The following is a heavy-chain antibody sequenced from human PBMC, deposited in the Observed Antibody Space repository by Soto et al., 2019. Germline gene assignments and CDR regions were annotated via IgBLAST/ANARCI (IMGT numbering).Heavy chain of an antibody. CDR3: ARDHSDYDFWSGYLPLYYYGMDV. V-gene: IGHV3-11*01. Sequence: QVQLVESGGGLVKPGGSLRLSCAASGFTFSDYYMSWIRQAPGKGLEWVSYISSSGSTIYYADSVKGRFTISRDNAKNSLYLQMNSLRAEDTAVYYCARDHSDYDFWSGYLPLYYYGMDVWGQGTTVTVSS. D-gene: IGHD3-3*01. CDR1: GFTFSDYY. CDR2: ISSSGSTI. J-gene: IGHJ6*02.